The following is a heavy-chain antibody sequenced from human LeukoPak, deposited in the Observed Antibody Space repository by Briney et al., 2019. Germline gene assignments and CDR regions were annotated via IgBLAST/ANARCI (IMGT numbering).Heavy chain of an antibody. CDR2: IKQDGSEK. J-gene: IGHJ4*02. D-gene: IGHD3-16*02. CDR1: GFTFSSYW. Sequence: GGSLRLSCAASGFTFSSYWMSWVRQAPGKGLEWVANIKQDGSEKYYVDSVKGRFTISRDNAKNSLYLQMNGLRAEDTAVYYCARDNRDWSTFGGVIVRPFFDYWGQGTLVTASS. V-gene: IGHV3-7*01. CDR3: ARDNRDWSTFGGVIVRPFFDY.